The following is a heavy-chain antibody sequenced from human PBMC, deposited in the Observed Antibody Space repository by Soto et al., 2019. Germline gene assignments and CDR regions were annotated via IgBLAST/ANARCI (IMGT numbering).Heavy chain of an antibody. V-gene: IGHV1-69*01. J-gene: IGHJ6*02. Sequence: QVQLVQSGAEVKKPGSSVKVSCKAPGGTFSSYAIIWVRQAPGQGLEWMGGIIPIFGTANYAQKFQGRVTITADESTSTGYMELSSLRSEDTAVYYCARSQGGSSSLDIYYYYYYGMDVWGQGTTVTVSS. CDR3: ARSQGGSSSLDIYYYYYYGMDV. CDR2: IIPIFGTA. CDR1: GGTFSSYA. D-gene: IGHD2-15*01.